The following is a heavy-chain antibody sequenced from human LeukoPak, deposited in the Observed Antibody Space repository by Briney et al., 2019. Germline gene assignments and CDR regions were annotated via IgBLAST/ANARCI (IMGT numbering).Heavy chain of an antibody. CDR2: INHSGST. Sequence: SETLSLTCAVYGGSFSGYYWSWIRQPPGKGLEWIGEINHSGSTNYNPSLKSRVTISVDTSKNQFSLKLNSVTAADTAVYYCARDHYYDSSGLLYYYYGMDVWGQGTTVTVSS. V-gene: IGHV4-34*01. D-gene: IGHD3-22*01. CDR1: GGSFSGYY. CDR3: ARDHYYDSSGLLYYYYGMDV. J-gene: IGHJ6*02.